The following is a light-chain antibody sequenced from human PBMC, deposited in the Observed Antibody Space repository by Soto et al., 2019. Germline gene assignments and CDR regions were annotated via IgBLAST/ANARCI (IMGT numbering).Light chain of an antibody. J-gene: IGKJ1*01. CDR1: QSVSSSY. CDR3: QQYGRPPWT. V-gene: IGKV3-20*01. CDR2: AAS. Sequence: EIVLAQSPGTLSFSAGETATLSCISSQSVSSSYLAWYQQKPGQAPRLLIYAASSRATGVPDRFSGSGSGTDFTLTISRLEPEDFAVYFCQQYGRPPWTFGQGTKVDIK.